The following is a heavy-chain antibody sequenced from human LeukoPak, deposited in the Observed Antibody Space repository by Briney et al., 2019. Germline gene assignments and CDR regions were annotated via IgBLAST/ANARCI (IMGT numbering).Heavy chain of an antibody. Sequence: SETLSLTCAVSGGSISSSNWWSWVRQPPGKGLEWIGEIYHSGSTNYNPSLKSRVTISVDKSKNQFSLKLSSVTAADTAVYYCARRFGAARDDYMDVWGKGTTVTVSS. V-gene: IGHV4-4*02. D-gene: IGHD3-16*01. CDR3: ARRFGAARDDYMDV. CDR1: GGSISSSNW. CDR2: IYHSGST. J-gene: IGHJ6*03.